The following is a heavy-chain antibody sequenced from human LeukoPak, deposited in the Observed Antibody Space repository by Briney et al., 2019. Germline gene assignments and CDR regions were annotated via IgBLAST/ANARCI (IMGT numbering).Heavy chain of an antibody. CDR2: IYHSGST. J-gene: IGHJ4*02. CDR1: GGSISSGGYS. D-gene: IGHD5-12*01. Sequence: SETLSLTCAVSGGSISSGGYSWSWIRQPPGKGLEWIGYIYHSGSTYYNPSLKSRVTISVDRSKSQFSLKLSSVTAADTAVYYCAMLGGYDDTEIDYWGQGTLVTVSS. CDR3: AMLGGYDDTEIDY. V-gene: IGHV4-30-2*01.